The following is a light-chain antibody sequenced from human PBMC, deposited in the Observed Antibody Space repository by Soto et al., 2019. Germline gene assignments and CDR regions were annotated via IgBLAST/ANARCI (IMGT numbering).Light chain of an antibody. V-gene: IGKV3-15*01. CDR2: GAS. Sequence: EMVMTQSPATLSVSPGERATLSCRASQNLSRNLAWYQQQPGQAPRLLIYGASTRATGIPARFSGSGSGTDFTLTISSLQSEDFAVYYFQQDDNWPHTFGQGTKLEIK. J-gene: IGKJ2*01. CDR3: QQDDNWPHT. CDR1: QNLSRN.